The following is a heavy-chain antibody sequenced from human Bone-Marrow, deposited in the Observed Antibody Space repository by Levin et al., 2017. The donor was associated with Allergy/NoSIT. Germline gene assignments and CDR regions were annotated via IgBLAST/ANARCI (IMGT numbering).Heavy chain of an antibody. V-gene: IGHV3-23*01. CDR3: ANSWSYCGKNCYTYNFDY. Sequence: PGESLKISCAASGFTFSDYAMSWVRQAPGKGLEWVSATSGDGGNRYYANSVKGRFTISRDNTQKMLYLQMNNLRVEDTALYYCANSWSYCGKNCYTYNFDYWGQGILVTVSS. J-gene: IGHJ4*02. CDR1: GFTFSDYA. CDR2: TSGDGGNR. D-gene: IGHD2-21*01.